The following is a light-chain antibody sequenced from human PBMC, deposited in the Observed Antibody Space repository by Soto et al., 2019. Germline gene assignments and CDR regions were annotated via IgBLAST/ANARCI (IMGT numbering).Light chain of an antibody. V-gene: IGKV4-1*01. CDR1: QSVLYSSNNKNY. CDR2: WAS. Sequence: DIVMTQYPDSLAVSLGERATINCKSSQSVLYSSNNKNYLAWYQQKPGQPPKLLIYWASTRESGVPDRFSGSESGTDFTLTISSLQAEDVAVYYCQQYYSTPPTFGQGTKV. CDR3: QQYYSTPPT. J-gene: IGKJ1*01.